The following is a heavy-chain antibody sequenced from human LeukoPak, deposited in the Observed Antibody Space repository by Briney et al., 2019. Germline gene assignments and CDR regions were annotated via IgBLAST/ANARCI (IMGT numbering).Heavy chain of an antibody. Sequence: ASVKVSCKASGYTFTSYYMHWVRQAPGQGLEWMGLINPTGGSTGYAQKFQGRVTMTRDMSTSTDYMELSSLRSEDTAIYYCARDNSVGDNAWWFDPWGQGTLITVSS. V-gene: IGHV1-46*01. CDR3: ARDNSVGDNAWWFDP. CDR1: GYTFTSYY. J-gene: IGHJ5*02. D-gene: IGHD1-26*01. CDR2: INPTGGST.